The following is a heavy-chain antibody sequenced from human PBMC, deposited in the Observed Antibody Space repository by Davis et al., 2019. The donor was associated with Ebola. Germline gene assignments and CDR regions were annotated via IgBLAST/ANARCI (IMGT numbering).Heavy chain of an antibody. J-gene: IGHJ6*04. CDR3: VKDRSGGLGGYLFGMDV. D-gene: IGHD3-22*01. V-gene: IGHV3-7*03. CDR1: GFTFSSYW. Sequence: GESLKISCAASGFTFSSYWMSWVRQAPGKGLEWVANIKQDGSEKYYVDSVKGRFTISRDNAKNSLYLQMNSLRAEDTALYYCVKDRSGGLGGYLFGMDVWGKGTSVTVSS. CDR2: IKQDGSEK.